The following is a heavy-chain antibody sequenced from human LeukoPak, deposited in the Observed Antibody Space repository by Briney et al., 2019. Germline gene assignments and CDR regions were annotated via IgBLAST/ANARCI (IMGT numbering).Heavy chain of an antibody. CDR2: INPNSGGT. Sequence: GSVKVSCKTSGYTFTGYYIHWVRQAPGQGLEWMGWINPNSGGTNYAQKFQGRVTMTRDTSISTAYMELSRLRSDDTAVYYCASSAFLGDAFDIWGQGTMVTVSS. J-gene: IGHJ3*02. D-gene: IGHD3-3*02. CDR3: ASSAFLGDAFDI. V-gene: IGHV1-2*02. CDR1: GYTFTGYY.